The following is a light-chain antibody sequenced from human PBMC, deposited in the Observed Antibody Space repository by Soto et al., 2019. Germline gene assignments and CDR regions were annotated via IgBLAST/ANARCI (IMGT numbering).Light chain of an antibody. CDR3: QQSYSTPTWT. J-gene: IGKJ1*01. Sequence: DIQMTQSPSTLSASVGDRVTITCRASQSISDWLAWYQQKPGKAPKLLIYAASSLQSGVPSRFSGSGSGTDFTLTISSLQPEDFATYYCQQSYSTPTWTFGQGTKVDI. CDR2: AAS. CDR1: QSISDW. V-gene: IGKV1-39*01.